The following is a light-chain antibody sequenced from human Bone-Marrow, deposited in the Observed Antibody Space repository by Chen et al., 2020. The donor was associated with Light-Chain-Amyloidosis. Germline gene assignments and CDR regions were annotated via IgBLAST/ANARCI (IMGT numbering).Light chain of an antibody. Sequence: HSVLTQPPSTSATPGQRVTISCSGSGSNIGSHDVFWYQQVPGKAPKLLIFKNDQRPSGVPDRFSAFKSGTAASLAIRGRRSEDEADYHCATWDGSLSGVVFGGGTKVTVL. CDR1: GSNIGSHD. J-gene: IGLJ2*01. CDR2: KND. CDR3: ATWDGSLSGVV. V-gene: IGLV1-47*01.